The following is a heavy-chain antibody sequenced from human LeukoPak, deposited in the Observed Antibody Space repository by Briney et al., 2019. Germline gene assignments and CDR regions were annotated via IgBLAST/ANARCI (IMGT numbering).Heavy chain of an antibody. Sequence: GGSLRLSCAVSGLTFSTYSINWVRQAPGKGLEWVSYISSSSNTIYYTDSVKGRFTISRDNAKNSLYLQMNSLRAEDTAVYYCAKARRLRDPLLGYWGQGTLVTVSS. V-gene: IGHV3-48*01. CDR3: AKARRLRDPLLGY. CDR1: GLTFSTYS. J-gene: IGHJ4*02. CDR2: ISSSSNTI. D-gene: IGHD7-27*01.